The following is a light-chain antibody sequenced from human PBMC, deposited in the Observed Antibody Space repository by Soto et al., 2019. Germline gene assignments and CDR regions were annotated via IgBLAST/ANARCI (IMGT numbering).Light chain of an antibody. J-gene: IGKJ1*01. CDR2: GAS. Sequence: TVLAQSPGTLSLSPGERATLSCRASQSVSNNYLAWYQQKPGQALRLLIYGASNRATGIPDRFSGSGSGTDFTLTISRLEPEDFAVYYCQQYGSSGTFGQGTKVDIK. CDR3: QQYGSSGT. V-gene: IGKV3-20*01. CDR1: QSVSNNY.